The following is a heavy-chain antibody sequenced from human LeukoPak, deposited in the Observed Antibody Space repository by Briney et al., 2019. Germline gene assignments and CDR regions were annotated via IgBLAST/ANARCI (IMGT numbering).Heavy chain of an antibody. Sequence: GGSLRLSCAASGFTFSTYGMHWVRQAPGKGLVWVSRINSDGSRTTYADSVKGRFTISRDNAKNTLHLQMNSLRAEDRAVYYCEIGVQACFDYWGQGTLVTVSS. D-gene: IGHD5/OR15-5a*01. CDR2: INSDGSRT. J-gene: IGHJ4*02. CDR3: EIGVQACFDY. CDR1: GFTFSTYG. V-gene: IGHV3-74*01.